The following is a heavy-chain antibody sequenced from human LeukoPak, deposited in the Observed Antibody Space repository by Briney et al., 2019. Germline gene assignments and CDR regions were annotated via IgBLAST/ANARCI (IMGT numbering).Heavy chain of an antibody. CDR1: GFTFSSYA. V-gene: IGHV3-23*01. D-gene: IGHD5-18*01. Sequence: PGGPLRLSCAASGFTFSSYAMSWVRQAPGKGLEWVSAISGSGGSTYYADSVKGRFTISRDNSKNTLYLQMNSLRAEDTAVYYCAKPLLDTAMATGFDYWGQGTLVTVSS. CDR3: AKPLLDTAMATGFDY. CDR2: ISGSGGST. J-gene: IGHJ4*02.